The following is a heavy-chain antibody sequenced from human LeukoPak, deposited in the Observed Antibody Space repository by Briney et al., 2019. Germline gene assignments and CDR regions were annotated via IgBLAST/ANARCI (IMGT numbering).Heavy chain of an antibody. CDR1: GFTVSNNY. J-gene: IGHJ4*02. D-gene: IGHD3-22*01. CDR3: AGYSSFDC. CDR2: IYSGGST. Sequence: GGSLRLSCAASGFTVSNNYMSWVRQAPGKGLEWVSLIYSGGSTKYADSVKGRFTISRDNSRNTLHLEMNSLRAEDTAVYYCAGYSSFDCWGQGTLVTVSS. V-gene: IGHV3-53*01.